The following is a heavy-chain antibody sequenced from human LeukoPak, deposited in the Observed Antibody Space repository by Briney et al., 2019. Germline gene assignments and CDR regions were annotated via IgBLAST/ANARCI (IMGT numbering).Heavy chain of an antibody. Sequence: GGSLRLPCAASGFTFSSYAMSWVRQAPGKGLEWVSAISGSGGSTYYADSVKGRFTISRDYSKNTLYLQMNSLRAEDTAVYYCAKDGYNYLDCWGQGTLVTVSS. CDR2: ISGSGGST. J-gene: IGHJ4*02. V-gene: IGHV3-23*01. CDR3: AKDGYNYLDC. CDR1: GFTFSSYA. D-gene: IGHD5-24*01.